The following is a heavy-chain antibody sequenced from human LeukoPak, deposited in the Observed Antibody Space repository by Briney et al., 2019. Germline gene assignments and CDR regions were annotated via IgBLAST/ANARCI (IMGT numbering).Heavy chain of an antibody. Sequence: GGSLRLSCAASGFTFRSYAMSWVRQAPGKGLEWVSVISGSGGSRYYADSVKGRFTISRDNSKNTLFLQMNSLRAEDTAVYYCAKEIYGDSTGGRFQHWGQGTLVIVSS. V-gene: IGHV3-23*01. D-gene: IGHD4-17*01. J-gene: IGHJ1*01. CDR2: ISGSGGSR. CDR3: AKEIYGDSTGGRFQH. CDR1: GFTFRSYA.